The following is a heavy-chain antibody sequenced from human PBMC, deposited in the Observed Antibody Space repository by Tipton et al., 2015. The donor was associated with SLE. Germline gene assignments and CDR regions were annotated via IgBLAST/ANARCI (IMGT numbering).Heavy chain of an antibody. CDR1: GGSFSGYY. CDR3: ARGRSSWDD. V-gene: IGHV4-34*01. J-gene: IGHJ4*02. D-gene: IGHD6-13*01. CDR2: INHRGST. Sequence: TLSLTCAVYGGSFSGYYWSWIRQPPGKGLEYIGEINHRGSTNYNPSLKSRVTISVDTSKNQFSLKLSSVTAADTAVYYCARGRSSWDDWGQGTLVTVSS.